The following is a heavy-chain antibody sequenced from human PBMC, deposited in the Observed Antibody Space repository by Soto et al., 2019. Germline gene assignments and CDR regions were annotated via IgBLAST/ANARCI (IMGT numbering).Heavy chain of an antibody. D-gene: IGHD3-10*01. CDR2: ISYDGSNK. J-gene: IGHJ4*02. V-gene: IGHV3-30-3*01. CDR1: VLNFSSYG. CDR3: AREGLVRGVFDY. Sequence: PRRSLLVSWASSVLNFSSYGMHWVRQAPGKGLEWVAVISYDGSNKYYADSVKGRFTISRDNSKNTLYLQMNSLRAEDTAVYYCAREGLVRGVFDYWGQGTLVTVSS.